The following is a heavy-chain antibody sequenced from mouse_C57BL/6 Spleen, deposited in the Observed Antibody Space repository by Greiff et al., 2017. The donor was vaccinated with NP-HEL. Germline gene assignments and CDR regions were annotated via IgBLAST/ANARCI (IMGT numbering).Heavy chain of an antibody. J-gene: IGHJ2*01. V-gene: IGHV1-81*01. D-gene: IGHD1-1*01. CDR3: ARKGITTVVEGNFDY. CDR1: GYTFTSYG. Sequence: VQLQQSGAELARPGASVKLSCKASGYTFTSYGISWVKQSTGQGLEWIGEIYPRSGNTYYNEKFKGKATLTADKSSSTAYMELRSLTSEDSAVYFCARKGITTVVEGNFDYWGQGTTLTVSS. CDR2: IYPRSGNT.